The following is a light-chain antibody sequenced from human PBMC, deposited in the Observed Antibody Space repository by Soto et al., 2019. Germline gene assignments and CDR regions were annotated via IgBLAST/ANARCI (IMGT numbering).Light chain of an antibody. CDR1: SSDIGSYNY. Sequence: QSVLTQPASVSGSPGQSITVSCTGTSSDIGSYNYVSWYQQHPGKAPKLIIYEVNNRPSGVSNRFSGSKSGNTASLTVSGLQAEDEADYYCASFTTTSTRVFGTGTKVT. CDR2: EVN. V-gene: IGLV2-14*01. CDR3: ASFTTTSTRV. J-gene: IGLJ1*01.